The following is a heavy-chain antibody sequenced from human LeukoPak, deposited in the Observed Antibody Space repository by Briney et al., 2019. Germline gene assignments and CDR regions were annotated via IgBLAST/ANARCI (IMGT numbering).Heavy chain of an antibody. CDR1: GGSISSYY. CDR3: ARGAITMVRGVALDY. CDR2: IYYSGST. D-gene: IGHD3-10*01. Sequence: SETLSLTCTVSGGSISSYYWSWIRQPPGKGLEWIGYIYYSGSTNYNPSLKSRVTISVDTSKNQFSLKLSSVTAADMAVYYCARGAITMVRGVALDYWGQGTLVTVSS. V-gene: IGHV4-59*01. J-gene: IGHJ4*02.